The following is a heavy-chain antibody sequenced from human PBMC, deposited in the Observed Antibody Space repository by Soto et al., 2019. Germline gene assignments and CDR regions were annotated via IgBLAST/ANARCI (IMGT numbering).Heavy chain of an antibody. V-gene: IGHV3-21*01. Sequence: VGSLRLSCAASGFTFSSYSMNWVRQAPGKGLEWVSSISSSSSYIYYADSVKGRFTISRDNAKNSLYLQMNSLRAEDTAVYYCARENYDFWSGYYYYYGMDVWGQGTTVTV. J-gene: IGHJ6*02. CDR3: ARENYDFWSGYYYYYGMDV. CDR2: ISSSSSYI. CDR1: GFTFSSYS. D-gene: IGHD3-3*01.